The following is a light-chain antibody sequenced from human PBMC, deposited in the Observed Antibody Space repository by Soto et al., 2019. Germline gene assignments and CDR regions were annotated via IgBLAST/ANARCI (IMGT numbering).Light chain of an antibody. J-gene: IGKJ3*01. CDR3: QQYGGSPQFT. V-gene: IGKV3-20*01. Sequence: ENVLTQSPGTLSLSPGDRATLSCRASQRVSSIHLAWYQHKPGQAPRLLIYGTSVRATGIPDRFRGSGSGTDFTLTIGRLEPEDFAVYYCQQYGGSPQFTFGPGTKVEI. CDR1: QRVSSIH. CDR2: GTS.